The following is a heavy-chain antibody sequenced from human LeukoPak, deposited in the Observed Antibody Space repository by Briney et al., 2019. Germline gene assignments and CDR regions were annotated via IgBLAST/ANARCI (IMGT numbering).Heavy chain of an antibody. J-gene: IGHJ4*02. CDR2: ISGSGGST. Sequence: GGSLRLSCGASGFTFSNYAMSWVRQAPGKGLEWVSSISGSGGSTDYADSVKGRFTMSRDNSRNTLYVQMNSLRAEDTAVYYCAKTDSSGYYYTHFNYWGQGTLVTVSS. V-gene: IGHV3-23*01. CDR1: GFTFSNYA. D-gene: IGHD3-22*01. CDR3: AKTDSSGYYYTHFNY.